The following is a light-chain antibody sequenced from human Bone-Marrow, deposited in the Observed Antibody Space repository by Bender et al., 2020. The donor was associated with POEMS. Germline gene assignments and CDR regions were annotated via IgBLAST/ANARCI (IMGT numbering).Light chain of an antibody. V-gene: IGLV2-14*01. CDR2: EVS. CDR1: DTDVGGYTY. Sequence: QSALTQPASVSGSPGQSITISCTGTDTDVGGYTYVSWYQHHPGKAPKLIISEVSNRPSGVSIRFSGSKSGNTASLTISGLEAEDEADYYCSSFAGTNTLVFGGGTKLTVL. CDR3: SSFAGTNTLV. J-gene: IGLJ3*02.